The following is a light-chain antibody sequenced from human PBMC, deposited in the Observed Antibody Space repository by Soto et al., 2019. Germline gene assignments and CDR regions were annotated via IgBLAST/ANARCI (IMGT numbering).Light chain of an antibody. CDR2: DAV. V-gene: IGKV3-20*01. CDR3: QQNGRSPT. CDR1: RPVVRQY. J-gene: IGKJ3*01. Sequence: DIVLTQSPAPLSLSPGERVSLSCMSSRPVVRQYIAWYHQKPGQAPRLLIHDAVSRATGIPDRFSGSDSASGTDFTLFISRLEPEDCGVFYCQQNGRSPTLGPGTKVDI.